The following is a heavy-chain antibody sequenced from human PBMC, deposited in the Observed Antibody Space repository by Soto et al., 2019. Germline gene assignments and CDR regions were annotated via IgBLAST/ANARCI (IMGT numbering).Heavy chain of an antibody. CDR2: IIPIFGTA. Sequence: GASVKVSCKASGGTFSSYAISWVRQAPGQGLEWMGGIIPIFGTANYAQKFQGRVTITADESTSTAYMELSSLRSEDTAAYYCANPAPSYCGGDCLEAFDIWGQGTMVTVSS. V-gene: IGHV1-69*13. J-gene: IGHJ3*02. D-gene: IGHD2-21*02. CDR1: GGTFSSYA. CDR3: ANPAPSYCGGDCLEAFDI.